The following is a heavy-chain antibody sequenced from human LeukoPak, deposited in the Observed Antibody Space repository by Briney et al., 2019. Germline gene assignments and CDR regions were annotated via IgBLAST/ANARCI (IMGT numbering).Heavy chain of an antibody. Sequence: PSETLSLTCAVYGGSFSGYYWSWTRQPPGKGLEWIGEINHSGSTNYNPSLKSRVTISVDTSKNQFSLKLSSVTAADTAVYYCARVLGGDKRYYFDYWGQGTLVTVSS. D-gene: IGHD2-21*02. J-gene: IGHJ4*02. CDR1: GGSFSGYY. CDR2: INHSGST. CDR3: ARVLGGDKRYYFDY. V-gene: IGHV4-34*01.